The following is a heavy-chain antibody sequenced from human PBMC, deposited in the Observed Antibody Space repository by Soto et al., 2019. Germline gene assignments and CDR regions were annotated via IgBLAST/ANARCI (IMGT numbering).Heavy chain of an antibody. CDR3: VPEIIVSRTEGDCYRMDF. J-gene: IGHJ6*02. Sequence: EVQLVESGGALVQPGRSLRLSCEASGFTFDDYAMYWVRQAPGKGLEWVSSILWDSGSRGYAESVEGRFTISRDNAKNSLYLQMDGLRAEDTANYYCVPEIIVSRTEGDCYRMDFWGQGTTVIVSS. V-gene: IGHV3-9*01. CDR2: ILWDSGSR. D-gene: IGHD3-22*01. CDR1: GFTFDDYA.